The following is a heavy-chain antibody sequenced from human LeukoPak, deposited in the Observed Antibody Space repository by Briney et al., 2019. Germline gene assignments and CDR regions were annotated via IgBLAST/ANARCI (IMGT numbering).Heavy chain of an antibody. J-gene: IGHJ3*02. CDR2: IIPILGIA. CDR1: GGTFSSYA. CDR3: ASQTYYYDSSGYCYLENPFDI. V-gene: IGHV1-69*04. D-gene: IGHD3-22*01. Sequence: SVKVSCKASGGTFSSYAISWVRQAPGQGLEWMGRIIPILGIANYAQKFQGRVTITADKSTSTAYMELSSLRSEDTAVYYCASQTYYYDSSGYCYLENPFDIRGQGTMVTVSS.